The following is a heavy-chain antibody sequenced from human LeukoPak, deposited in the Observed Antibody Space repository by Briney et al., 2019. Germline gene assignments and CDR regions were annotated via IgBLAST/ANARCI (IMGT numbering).Heavy chain of an antibody. CDR3: ARGAPSYGSGSYYLNRFDP. D-gene: IGHD3-10*01. CDR1: GYTFTSYG. CDR2: MNTNSGNT. J-gene: IGHJ5*02. Sequence: GASVKVSCKASGYTFTSYGISWVRQAPGQGLEWMGWMNTNSGNTGYAQKFQGRVTMTRNTSISTAYMELSSLRSEDTAVYYCARGAPSYGSGSYYLNRFDPWGQGTLVTVSS. V-gene: IGHV1-8*02.